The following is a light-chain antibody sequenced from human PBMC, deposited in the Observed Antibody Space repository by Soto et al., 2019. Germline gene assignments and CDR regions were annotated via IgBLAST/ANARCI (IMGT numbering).Light chain of an antibody. CDR1: QSLVYSDGNIY. V-gene: IGKV2-30*01. CDR3: MQRTHWPIA. CDR2: QVS. J-gene: IGKJ5*01. Sequence: DVVMTQSPLSLPVTLGQPASISCRSSQSLVYSDGNIYVNWFQQRPGQSPRRLIYQVSNRDSGVPDRFSGSGAGTDFTLKISRVEAEDVGVYYCMQRTHWPIALGQGTRLEIK.